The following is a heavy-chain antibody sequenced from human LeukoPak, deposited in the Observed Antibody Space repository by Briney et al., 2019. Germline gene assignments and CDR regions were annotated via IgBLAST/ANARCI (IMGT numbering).Heavy chain of an antibody. CDR1: GGTVSSGLYY. CDR2: IHFTGTI. CDR3: ARGSDDIKVGY. J-gene: IGHJ4*02. V-gene: IGHV4-31*03. D-gene: IGHD1-26*01. Sequence: SQTLSLTCTVSGGTVSSGLYYWTWIRQRPGKGLECIGFIHFTGTIYYNPSLASRVSISADPSDVQFSLSLKSVTAADTAIYYCARGSDDIKVGYWGQGKLVTVSS.